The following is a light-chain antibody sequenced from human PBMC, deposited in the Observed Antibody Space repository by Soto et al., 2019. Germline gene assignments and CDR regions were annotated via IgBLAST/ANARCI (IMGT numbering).Light chain of an antibody. V-gene: IGLV2-14*01. J-gene: IGLJ1*01. CDR3: SSYTSSSTLYV. CDR2: DVS. CDR1: SSDVGGYNY. Sequence: QSVLTQPASVSGSPGQSITISCTGTSSDVGGYNYVSWYQQHPGKAPKLMIYDVSNRPSGVSNRFSGSKSGNTASLTISGLQAEEEADYYCSSYTSSSTLYVFGTGTKATVL.